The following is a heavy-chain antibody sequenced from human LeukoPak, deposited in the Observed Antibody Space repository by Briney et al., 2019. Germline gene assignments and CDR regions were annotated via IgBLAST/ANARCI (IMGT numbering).Heavy chain of an antibody. V-gene: IGHV4-59*08. Sequence: PSETLSLTCTVSGGSISSYYWSWIRQPPGKGLEWIGYIYYSGSTNYNPSLKSRVTISVDTSKNQFSLKLSSVTAADTAVYYCARHYDFWSGYSEYYFDYWGQGTLVTVSS. J-gene: IGHJ4*02. CDR2: IYYSGST. CDR1: GGSISSYY. CDR3: ARHYDFWSGYSEYYFDY. D-gene: IGHD3-3*01.